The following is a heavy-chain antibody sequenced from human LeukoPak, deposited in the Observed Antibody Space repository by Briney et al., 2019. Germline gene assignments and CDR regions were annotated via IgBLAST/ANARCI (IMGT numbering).Heavy chain of an antibody. J-gene: IGHJ3*02. V-gene: IGHV4-34*01. D-gene: IGHD5-24*01. CDR2: ITHTAST. CDR3: ARGAPGRDDGLDI. Sequence: SETMPLPCPVPGRFFSGFYWTWIRQPPGQGLEWIGEITHTASTNYHTSLMSRVTISVDTSKNQFSLKLSSVTAADTTVYYCARGAPGRDDGLDIWGQGTMVTVSS. CDR1: GRFFSGFY.